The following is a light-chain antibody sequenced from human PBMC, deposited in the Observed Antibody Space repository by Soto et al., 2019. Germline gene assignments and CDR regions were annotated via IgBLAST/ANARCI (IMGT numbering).Light chain of an antibody. Sequence: AIQMTQSPSSLSASLGDRVTITCRASQGIRNDLGWYQQKPGKAPKLLIYAASSLQSGVPSRSRGSGSGTDFTLTISSLQPEDFETYYCLQDYNYPPTFGQGTKVDIK. V-gene: IGKV1-6*01. CDR3: LQDYNYPPT. CDR2: AAS. J-gene: IGKJ1*01. CDR1: QGIRND.